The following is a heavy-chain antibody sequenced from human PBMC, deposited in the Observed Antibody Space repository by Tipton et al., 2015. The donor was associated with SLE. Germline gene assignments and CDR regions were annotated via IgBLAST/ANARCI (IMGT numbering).Heavy chain of an antibody. CDR3: AREFRPSSGYYFDY. CDR1: GGSISSYY. Sequence: TLSLTCTVSGGSISSYYWSWIRQPPGKGLEWIGYIYYSGSTYYNPSLKSRVTISVDTSKNQFSLKLSSVTAADTAVYYCAREFRPSSGYYFDYWGQGTLVTVSS. D-gene: IGHD3-22*01. V-gene: IGHV4-59*12. CDR2: IYYSGST. J-gene: IGHJ4*02.